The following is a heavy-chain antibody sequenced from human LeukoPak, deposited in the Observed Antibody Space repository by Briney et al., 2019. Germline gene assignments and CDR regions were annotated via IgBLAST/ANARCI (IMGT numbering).Heavy chain of an antibody. CDR1: GFTVTSNY. Sequence: GGSLRLSCAASGFTVTSNYMSWVRQAPGKGLEWVSVISYDGSNKYCADSVKGRFTISRDNSKNTLYLQMSSLRAEDTAVYYCARAWMATIIDYWGQGTLVTASS. CDR3: ARAWMATIIDY. D-gene: IGHD5-24*01. CDR2: ISYDGSNK. V-gene: IGHV3-30-3*01. J-gene: IGHJ4*02.